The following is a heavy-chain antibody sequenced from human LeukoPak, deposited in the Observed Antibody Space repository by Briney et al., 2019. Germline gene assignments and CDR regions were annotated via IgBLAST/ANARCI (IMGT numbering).Heavy chain of an antibody. Sequence: GGSLRLSCAASGFTFSGYAMHWVRQAHGKGLEWLGRIRSRANSYTTVYAAPVQGRFIISRDDSMNMAYLQMNSLRVEDTAVYYCTRHSDKYCSGAGCFHYNFYGLDVWGQGTTVTVSS. CDR1: GFTFSGYA. CDR3: TRHSDKYCSGAGCFHYNFYGLDV. J-gene: IGHJ6*02. CDR2: IRSRANSYTT. D-gene: IGHD2-15*01. V-gene: IGHV3-73*01.